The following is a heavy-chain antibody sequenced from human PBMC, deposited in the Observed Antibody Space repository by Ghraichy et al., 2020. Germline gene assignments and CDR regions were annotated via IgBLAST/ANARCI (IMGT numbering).Heavy chain of an antibody. CDR3: ARDDPPRGSGLDY. J-gene: IGHJ4*02. D-gene: IGHD3-10*01. V-gene: IGHV4-59*01. Sequence: SQTLSLTCTVSGGSISSYYWSWIRQPPGKGLEWIGYINYSGSTNYNPSLKSRVTISVDTSKNQFSLKLSSVTAADTAVYYCARDDPPRGSGLDYWGQGTLVAVSS. CDR2: INYSGST. CDR1: GGSISSYY.